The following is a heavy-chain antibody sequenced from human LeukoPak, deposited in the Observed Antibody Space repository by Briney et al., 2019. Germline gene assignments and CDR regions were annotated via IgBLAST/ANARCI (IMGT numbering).Heavy chain of an antibody. Sequence: GGSLRLSCAASGFTFSRYGFHWVGQAPARGLDWVAFISDCGGDNWYADSVKGRLTISRDKSKNTLNLQMSSLRVEDTALYYCARDGGSESYAFDYWGQGTQVTVSS. CDR1: GFTFSRYG. D-gene: IGHD3-10*01. J-gene: IGHJ4*02. CDR3: ARDGGSESYAFDY. V-gene: IGHV3-30*02. CDR2: ISDCGGDN.